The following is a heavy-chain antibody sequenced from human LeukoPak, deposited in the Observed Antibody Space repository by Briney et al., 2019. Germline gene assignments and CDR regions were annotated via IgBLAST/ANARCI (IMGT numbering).Heavy chain of an antibody. J-gene: IGHJ5*02. Sequence: ASVTVSCKASGYTFTSYDINWVRQATGQGLEWMGWMNPNSGNTGYAQKFQGRVTMTRNTSISTAYMELSSLRSEDTAVYYCARERLWFRGFDPWGQGTLVTVSS. D-gene: IGHD3-10*01. CDR3: ARERLWFRGFDP. V-gene: IGHV1-8*01. CDR2: MNPNSGNT. CDR1: GYTFTSYD.